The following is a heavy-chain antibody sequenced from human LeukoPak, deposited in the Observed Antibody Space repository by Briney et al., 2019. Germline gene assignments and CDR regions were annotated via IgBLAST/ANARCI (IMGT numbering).Heavy chain of an antibody. CDR2: ISASGSST. CDR3: AKDHSSSLYYYYMDV. Sequence: GGSLRLSCAASGFTFSSFAMSWVRQTPGKGLEWVSVISASGSSTDYADSVKGRFTISRDNSKNTLYLQMNNLRAEDTAVYYCAKDHSSSLYYYYMDVWGKGTTVTVSS. CDR1: GFTFSSFA. D-gene: IGHD6-13*01. V-gene: IGHV3-23*01. J-gene: IGHJ6*03.